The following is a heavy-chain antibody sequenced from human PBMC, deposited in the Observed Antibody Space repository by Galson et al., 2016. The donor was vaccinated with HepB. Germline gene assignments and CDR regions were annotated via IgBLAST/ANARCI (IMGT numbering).Heavy chain of an antibody. J-gene: IGHJ6*02. V-gene: IGHV3-9*01. CDR3: AKDRGNLNYYHHYGMDV. CDR2: ITWNSRKT. D-gene: IGHD4-23*01. CDR1: GFIFDDYA. Sequence: SLRLSCAASGFIFDDYAMFWVRQVPGKGLEWVSSITWNSRKTDYADSVKGRFTISSDNAKNSVNLHMNSLGPEDTALYYCAKDRGNLNYYHHYGMDVWGQGTTVTVSS.